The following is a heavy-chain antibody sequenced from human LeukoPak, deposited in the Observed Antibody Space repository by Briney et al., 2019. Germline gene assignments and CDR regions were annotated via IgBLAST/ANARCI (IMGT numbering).Heavy chain of an antibody. CDR3: ATDSGSYGY. CDR2: ISAYNGDT. CDR1: GYTFTSYS. J-gene: IGHJ4*02. D-gene: IGHD3-10*01. Sequence: ASVKVSCKASGYTFTSYSIGWVRQAPGQGLEWMGWISAYNGDTNYPQSLQGRVTMTTDTSTSTAYMELRSLRSDDTAMYYCATDSGSYGYWGQGTLVTVSS. V-gene: IGHV1-18*01.